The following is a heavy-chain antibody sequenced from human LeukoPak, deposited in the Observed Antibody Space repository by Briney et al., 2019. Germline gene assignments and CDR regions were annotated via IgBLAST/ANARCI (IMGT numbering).Heavy chain of an antibody. V-gene: IGHV1-18*01. CDR1: VKTFTTYG. CDR2: ITAYNGNT. CDR3: ARDSPRPKVRYPYYMDV. D-gene: IGHD3-9*01. Sequence: APGKFSAKAPVKTFTTYGTTGGRKAPGQGLKWMGWITAYNGNTNYAQKLQGRVTMTTGTSTSTAYMELRSLRSDGTAVYYCARDSPRPKVRYPYYMDVWGKGTTVTVSS. J-gene: IGHJ6*03.